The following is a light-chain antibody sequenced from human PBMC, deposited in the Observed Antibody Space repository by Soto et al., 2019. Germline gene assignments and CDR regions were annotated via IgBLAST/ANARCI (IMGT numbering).Light chain of an antibody. J-gene: IGKJ3*01. CDR3: HQRSTWPFT. CDR2: DAS. CDR1: QSISSY. V-gene: IGKV3-11*01. Sequence: EIVLTQSPATLSLSPGERATLSCRASQSISSYLAWYQQKPDQAPRLLIYDASNRATGIPARFSGSGSGTDFTHTISSQEPEDFAVYFCHQRSTWPFTFGPGTKVDIK.